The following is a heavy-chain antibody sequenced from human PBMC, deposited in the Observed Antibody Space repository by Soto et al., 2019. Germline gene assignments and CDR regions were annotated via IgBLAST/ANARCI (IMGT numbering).Heavy chain of an antibody. D-gene: IGHD2-2*02. J-gene: IGHJ3*01. CDR3: AKDAIPYNGRDDAFDL. CDR2: IGPTEAHAP. V-gene: IGHV3-23*01. CDR1: GYPFGDYA. Sequence: GGSLRLSCVASGYPFGDYAMRWVRQAPGKGLEWVSAIGPTEAHAPAYAASVKGRFTISRDNSRNILYLQMTNLRAEDTSVYYCAKDAIPYNGRDDAFDLWGQGTMVTVSS.